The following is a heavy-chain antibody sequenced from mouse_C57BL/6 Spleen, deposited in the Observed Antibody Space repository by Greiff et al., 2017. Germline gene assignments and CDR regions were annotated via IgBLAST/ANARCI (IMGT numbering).Heavy chain of an antibody. CDR3: ARDRYGNYWYFDV. CDR1: GYTFTDYY. CDR2: INPYNGGT. V-gene: IGHV1-19*01. Sequence: EVQLQQSGPVLVKPGASVKMSCKASGYTFTDYYMNWVKQSHGKSLEWIGVINPYNGGTSYNQKFKGKATLTVDKSSSTAYMELNSLTSEDSAVYYCARDRYGNYWYFDVWGTGTTVTVSS. D-gene: IGHD2-1*01. J-gene: IGHJ1*03.